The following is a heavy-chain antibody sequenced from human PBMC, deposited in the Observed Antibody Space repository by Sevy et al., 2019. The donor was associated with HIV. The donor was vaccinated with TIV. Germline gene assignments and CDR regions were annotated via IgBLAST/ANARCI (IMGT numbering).Heavy chain of an antibody. D-gene: IGHD2-15*01. J-gene: IGHJ6*02. CDR3: AKGATEGYCSGGSCYPTNTTTSDYGMDV. Sequence: GGSLRLSCAASGFTFSSYAMHWVRQAPGKGLEWVAVISYDGSNKYCADSVKGRFTISRDNSKNTLYLQMNSLRAEDTAVYYCAKGATEGYCSGGSCYPTNTTTSDYGMDVWGQGTTVTVSS. V-gene: IGHV3-30-3*01. CDR1: GFTFSSYA. CDR2: ISYDGSNK.